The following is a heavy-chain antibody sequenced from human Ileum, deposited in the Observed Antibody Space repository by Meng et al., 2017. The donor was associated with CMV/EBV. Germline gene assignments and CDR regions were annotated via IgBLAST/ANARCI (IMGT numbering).Heavy chain of an antibody. CDR2: ISYNGSSQ. J-gene: IGHJ6*02. D-gene: IGHD2-15*01. CDR1: GFTFSRYA. V-gene: IGHV3-30*04. CDR3: ARCLSAPQYCSRVSCSVTYYYYYGMDV. Sequence: GESLKISCSASGFTFSRYAMHWVRQARGKGLGWVAVISYNGSSQYYADSVKGRLSISRDNSKNTLWLQINSLRDEDTGVYYCARCLSAPQYCSRVSCSVTYYYYYGMDVWGQGTTVTVSS.